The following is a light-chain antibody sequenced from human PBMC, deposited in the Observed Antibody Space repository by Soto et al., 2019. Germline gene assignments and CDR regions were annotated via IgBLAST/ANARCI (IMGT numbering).Light chain of an antibody. Sequence: ENELTQSPASLSLSAGEGVTLTCRASQGIDNALAWYQQKPGQPPKVLIYGASKMHSGVPPRFSGSGSGTNFTLAISSLQPEDSAIYYCLQGLNYQVTFGQGTRVDIK. V-gene: IGKV3D-11*01. CDR3: LQGLNYQVT. CDR1: QGIDNA. CDR2: GAS. J-gene: IGKJ1*01.